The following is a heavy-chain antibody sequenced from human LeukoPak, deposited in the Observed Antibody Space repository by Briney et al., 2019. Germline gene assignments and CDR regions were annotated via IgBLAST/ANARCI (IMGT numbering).Heavy chain of an antibody. J-gene: IGHJ4*02. V-gene: IGHV4-34*01. Sequence: SETLSLTCTVSGGSISSYYWSWIRQPPGKGLEWIGEINHSGSTNYNPSLKSRVTISVDTSKNQFSLKLSSVTAADTAVYYCARGSFTGSSWYPPFDYWGQGTLVTVSS. CDR3: ARGSFTGSSWYPPFDY. CDR2: INHSGST. CDR1: GGSISSYY. D-gene: IGHD6-13*01.